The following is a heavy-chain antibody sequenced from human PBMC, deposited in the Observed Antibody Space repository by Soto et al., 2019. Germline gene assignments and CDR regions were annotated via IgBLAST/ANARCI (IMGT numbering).Heavy chain of an antibody. D-gene: IGHD3-16*01. CDR2: ISGSGGST. Sequence: AGGSLRLSCAASGFTFSSYAMSWVRQAPGKGLEWVSAISGSGGSTYYADSVKGRFTISRDNSKNTLYLQMNSLRAEDTAVYYCAKEFGRRTFGGVISWGQGTLVTVSS. V-gene: IGHV3-23*01. CDR1: GFTFSSYA. CDR3: AKEFGRRTFGGVIS. J-gene: IGHJ4*02.